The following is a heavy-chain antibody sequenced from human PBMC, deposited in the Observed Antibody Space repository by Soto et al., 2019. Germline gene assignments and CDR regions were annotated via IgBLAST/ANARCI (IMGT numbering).Heavy chain of an antibody. Sequence: GASVKVSCKASGYTFTGYYMHWVRQAPGQGLEWMGWINPNSGGTNYAQKFQGWVTMTRDTSISTAYMELSRLRSDDTAVYYCSRGNTMVRGVIIKAYYYYGMDVWGQGTTVTVSS. J-gene: IGHJ6*02. CDR2: INPNSGGT. D-gene: IGHD3-10*01. CDR3: SRGNTMVRGVIIKAYYYYGMDV. CDR1: GYTFTGYY. V-gene: IGHV1-2*04.